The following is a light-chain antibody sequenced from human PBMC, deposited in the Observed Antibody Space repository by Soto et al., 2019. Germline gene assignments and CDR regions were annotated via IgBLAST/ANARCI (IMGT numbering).Light chain of an antibody. Sequence: EIVLTQSPGTLSMSPGERATLSCRASQSVSANYLAWYQQKPGQAPRLLIYGASSRATGIPDRFSGSGSGTDFTLTIRRLEPEDFAVYYCQQYAGSLWTFGQGTKVDIK. J-gene: IGKJ1*01. CDR1: QSVSANY. CDR2: GAS. V-gene: IGKV3-20*01. CDR3: QQYAGSLWT.